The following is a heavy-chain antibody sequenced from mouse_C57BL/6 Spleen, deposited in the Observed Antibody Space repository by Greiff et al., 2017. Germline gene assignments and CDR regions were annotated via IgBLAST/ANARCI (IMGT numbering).Heavy chain of an antibody. CDR3: ARRPDDYYGSSYVAMDY. J-gene: IGHJ4*01. CDR1: GYTFTSYW. V-gene: IGHV1-59*01. D-gene: IGHD1-1*01. Sequence: QVQLQQPGAELVRPGTSVKLSCKASGYTFTSYWMHWVKQRPGQGLEWIGVIDPSDSYTNYNQKFKGKATLTVDTSSSTAYMQLSSLTSEDSAVYYCARRPDDYYGSSYVAMDYWGQGTSVTVSS. CDR2: IDPSDSYT.